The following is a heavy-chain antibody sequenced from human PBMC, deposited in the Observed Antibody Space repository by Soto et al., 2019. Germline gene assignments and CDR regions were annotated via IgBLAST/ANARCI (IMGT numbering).Heavy chain of an antibody. D-gene: IGHD6-19*01. J-gene: IGHJ4*02. CDR3: ATTTLLAVAGQPGFDY. CDR1: GFTFSSYS. Sequence: EVQLVESGGGLVKPGGSLRLSCAASGFTFSSYSMNWVRQAPGKGLEWVSSISSSSSYIYYADSVKGRFTISRDNAKNSLYLQRNSLRAEDTAVYYCATTTLLAVAGQPGFDYWGQGTLVTVSS. V-gene: IGHV3-21*01. CDR2: ISSSSSYI.